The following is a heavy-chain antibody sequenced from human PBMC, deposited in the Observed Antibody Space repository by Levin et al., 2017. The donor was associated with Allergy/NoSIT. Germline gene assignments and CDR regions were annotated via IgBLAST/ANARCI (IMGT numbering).Heavy chain of an antibody. CDR3: ARDNIGLPDAFDI. CDR1: GFTFDDYA. CDR2: ISWNSGSI. J-gene: IGHJ3*02. D-gene: IGHD3-10*01. V-gene: IGHV3-9*01. Sequence: GGSLRRSCAASGFTFDDYAMHWVRQAPGKGLEGVSGISWNSGSIGYADSVKGRFTISRDNAKNSLYLQMNSLRTEDTALYYCARDNIGLPDAFDIWGQGTMVIVSS.